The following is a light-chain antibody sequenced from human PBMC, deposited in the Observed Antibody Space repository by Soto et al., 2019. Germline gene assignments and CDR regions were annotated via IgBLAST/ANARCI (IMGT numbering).Light chain of an antibody. CDR3: QQYNNWPHT. V-gene: IGKV3-15*01. Sequence: EVVMTQSPATLSVYPGERATLSCRASQSVSSDLAWYLQKPGQAPSLLVYGASTRATGMPARFSGSGSGTEFTLTIRSLQSEDFAFYYCQQYNNWPHTFGQGTKLEIK. J-gene: IGKJ2*01. CDR2: GAS. CDR1: QSVSSD.